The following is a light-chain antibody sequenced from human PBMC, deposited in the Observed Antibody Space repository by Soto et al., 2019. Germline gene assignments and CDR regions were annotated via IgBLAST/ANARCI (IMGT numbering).Light chain of an antibody. CDR2: APS. V-gene: IGKV1-16*02. Sequence: DLQMTQSPSSLFASVGVRVTITCRASQGLSNYLAWFQQKPGKATKSLIYAPSSLPSGVPSKFRGSGSAADFTLSISSLQPGDFATYYCRQYNSYPRTFGQGTKVEIK. J-gene: IGKJ1*01. CDR3: RQYNSYPRT. CDR1: QGLSNY.